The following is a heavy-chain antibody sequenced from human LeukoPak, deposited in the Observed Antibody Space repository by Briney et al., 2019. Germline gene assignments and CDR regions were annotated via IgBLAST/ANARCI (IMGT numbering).Heavy chain of an antibody. CDR1: SESFSGYY. J-gene: IGHJ3*02. CDR2: INHGGRT. D-gene: IGHD1-26*01. V-gene: IGHV4-34*01. Sequence: SETLSLTCAVYSESFSGYYWSWIRQPPGKGLEWIGEINHGGRTNYNPSLKSRVTISIDTSKNQFSLELSSVTATDTAVYFCATNRAGTYDRPFDIWGQGTMVTVSS. CDR3: ATNRAGTYDRPFDI.